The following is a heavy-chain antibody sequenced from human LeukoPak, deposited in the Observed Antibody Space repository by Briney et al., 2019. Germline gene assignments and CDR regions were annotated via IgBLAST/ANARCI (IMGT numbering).Heavy chain of an antibody. Sequence: SETLSLTCTGSGGSISSYYWSWVRQPPGKGLEWIGYIYYSGSTNYNPSLKSRVTISVDTSKNQFSLKLSSVTAADTAVYYCARGGQWRFDPWGQGTLVTVSS. J-gene: IGHJ5*02. V-gene: IGHV4-59*01. D-gene: IGHD6-19*01. CDR3: ARGGQWRFDP. CDR1: GGSISSYY. CDR2: IYYSGST.